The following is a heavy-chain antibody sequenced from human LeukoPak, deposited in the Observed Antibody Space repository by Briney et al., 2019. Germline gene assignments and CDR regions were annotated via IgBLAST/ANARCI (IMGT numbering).Heavy chain of an antibody. D-gene: IGHD4-17*01. CDR1: GGSISSYY. CDR3: ARATVTTWDYYYGMDV. J-gene: IGHJ6*02. CDR2: IYYSGST. Sequence: PSETLSLTCTVSGGSISSYYWSWIRQPPGKGLEWLGYIYYSGSTNYNPSLKSRVTISVDTSKNQFSLKLSSVTAADTAVYYCARATVTTWDYYYGMDVWGQGTTVTVSS. V-gene: IGHV4-59*01.